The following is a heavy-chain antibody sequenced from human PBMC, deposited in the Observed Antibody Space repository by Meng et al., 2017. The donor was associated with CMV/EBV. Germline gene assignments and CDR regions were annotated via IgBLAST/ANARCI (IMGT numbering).Heavy chain of an antibody. CDR2: INHSGST. CDR3: ARGQSLWFGTRNWFDP. D-gene: IGHD3-10*01. CDR1: GFTFSSYG. Sequence: GSLRLSCAASGFTFSSYGMHWVRQPPGKGLEWIGEINHSGSTNYNPSLKSRVTISVDTSKNQFSLKLSSVAAADTAVYYCARGQSLWFGTRNWFDPWGQGTLVTVSS. V-gene: IGHV4-34*01. J-gene: IGHJ5*02.